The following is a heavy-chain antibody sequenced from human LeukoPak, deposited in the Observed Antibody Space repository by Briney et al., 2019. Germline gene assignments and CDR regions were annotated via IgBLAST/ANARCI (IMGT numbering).Heavy chain of an antibody. V-gene: IGHV3-30-3*01. J-gene: IGHJ4*02. CDR2: ISYDGSNK. CDR1: GFTFSSYA. Sequence: PGRSLRLSCAASGFTFSSYAMHWVRQAPGKGLEWVAVISYDGSNKYYADSVKGRFTSSRDKSKNTLYLQMNSLRAEDTAVYYCAREKAAGSSDSSSYPDYWGQGTLVTVSS. CDR3: AREKAAGSSDSSSYPDY. D-gene: IGHD3-22*01.